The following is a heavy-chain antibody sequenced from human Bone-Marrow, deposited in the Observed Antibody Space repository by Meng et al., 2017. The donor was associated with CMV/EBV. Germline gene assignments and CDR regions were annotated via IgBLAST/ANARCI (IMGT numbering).Heavy chain of an antibody. CDR2: IDHSGST. D-gene: IGHD2-2*01. CDR3: ARGQHTRYCSSTSCYLFSYYYYGMDV. J-gene: IGHJ6*02. Sequence: SETLSLTCAVYGGSFSAYYWSWIRQPPGKGLEWIGEIDHSGSTNYHPSLKSRVTISVDTSKNQFSLKLSSVTAADTAVYYCARGQHTRYCSSTSCYLFSYYYYGMDVWGQGTTVTVSS. V-gene: IGHV4-34*01. CDR1: GGSFSAYY.